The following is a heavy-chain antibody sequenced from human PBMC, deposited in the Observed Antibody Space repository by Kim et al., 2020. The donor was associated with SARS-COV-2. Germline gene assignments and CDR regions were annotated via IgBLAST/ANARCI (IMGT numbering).Heavy chain of an antibody. CDR3: AREIRGAAGGV. Sequence: SETLSLTCTVSGGSISSGGYYWSWIRQHPGKGLEWIGYIYYSGSTYYNPSLKSRVTISVDTSKNQFPLKLSSVTAANTAVYYCAREIRGAAGGVWGQGTTVTVSS. V-gene: IGHV4-31*03. CDR1: GGSISSGGYY. D-gene: IGHD3-10*01. J-gene: IGHJ6*02. CDR2: IYYSGST.